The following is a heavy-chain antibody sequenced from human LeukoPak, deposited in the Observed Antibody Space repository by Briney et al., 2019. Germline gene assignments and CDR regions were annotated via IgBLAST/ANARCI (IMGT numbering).Heavy chain of an antibody. CDR2: INHSGST. CDR1: GGSFSGYY. D-gene: IGHD3-10*01. V-gene: IGHV4-34*01. CDR3: ARRYYPVGFDP. Sequence: SETLSLTCAVYGGSFSGYYWSWIRQPPGKGLEWIGEINHSGSTNYNPSLKSRVTISLDTSKNQFSLKLSSVTAADTAVYYCARRYYPVGFDPWGQGTLVTVSS. J-gene: IGHJ5*02.